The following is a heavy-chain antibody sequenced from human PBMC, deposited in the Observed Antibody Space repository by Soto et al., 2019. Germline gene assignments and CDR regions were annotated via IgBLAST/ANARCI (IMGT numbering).Heavy chain of an antibody. CDR1: GFTFRSYA. CDR2: ISGSGGST. V-gene: IGHV3-23*01. CDR3: AKDSSSQPIDY. J-gene: IGHJ4*02. D-gene: IGHD6-13*01. Sequence: GGSLRLSCASSGFTFRSYAMIWVRQAPGKGLEWVSAISGSGGSTYYADSVKGRFTISRDNSKNTLYLQMNSLRAEDTAVYYCAKDSSSQPIDYWGQGTLVTVSS.